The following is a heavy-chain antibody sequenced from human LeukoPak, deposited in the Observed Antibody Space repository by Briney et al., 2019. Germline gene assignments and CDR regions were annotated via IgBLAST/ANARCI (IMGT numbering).Heavy chain of an antibody. V-gene: IGHV3-74*01. J-gene: IGHJ4*02. CDR1: GFTLSSYW. Sequence: GGSLRLSCAASGFTLSSYWMHWVRQAPGKGLVWVSRINGGGSSTSYADSVKGRFTISRDNARDTLYLQMNTPRAEDTAVYYCARDGTRGNFDFWGQGTLVTVSS. CDR3: ARDGTRGNFDF. CDR2: INGGGSST. D-gene: IGHD1-1*01.